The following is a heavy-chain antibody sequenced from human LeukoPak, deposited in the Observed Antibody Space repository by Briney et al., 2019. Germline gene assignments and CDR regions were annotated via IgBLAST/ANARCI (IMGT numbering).Heavy chain of an antibody. CDR1: GFTFDDYA. Sequence: PGGFLRLSRAASGFTFDDYAMHWVRQAPGKGLEWVSLISWDGGSTYYADSVKGRFTISRDNSKNSLYLQMNSLRAEDTALYYCAKDGGGYDSSGYYLGPFDYWGQGTLVTVSS. J-gene: IGHJ4*02. CDR3: AKDGGGYDSSGYYLGPFDY. CDR2: ISWDGGST. D-gene: IGHD3-22*01. V-gene: IGHV3-43D*03.